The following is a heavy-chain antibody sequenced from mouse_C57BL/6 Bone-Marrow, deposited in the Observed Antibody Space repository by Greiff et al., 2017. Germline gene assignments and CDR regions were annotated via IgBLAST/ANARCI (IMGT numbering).Heavy chain of an antibody. CDR2: IDPETGDT. CDR1: GFNIKDDY. Sequence: LVESGAELVRPGASVKLSCTASGFNIKDDYMHWVKQRTEQGLEWIGWIDPETGDTEYASKFQGKATITADTSSNTVYLQRSSLTSEDTAVYYCTSYSIYYDYDAWFAYWGQGTLVTVSA. CDR3: TSYSIYYDYDAWFAY. V-gene: IGHV14-4*01. J-gene: IGHJ3*01. D-gene: IGHD2-4*01.